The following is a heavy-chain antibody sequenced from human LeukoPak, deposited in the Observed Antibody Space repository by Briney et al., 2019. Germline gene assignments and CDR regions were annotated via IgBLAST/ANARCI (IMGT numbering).Heavy chain of an antibody. CDR1: GFTVSSNY. CDR3: AKDRPWIQLWSQQFDY. D-gene: IGHD5-18*01. CDR2: IYSGGST. J-gene: IGHJ4*02. V-gene: IGHV3-53*01. Sequence: GGSLRLSCAASGFTVSSNYMTWVRQAPGKGLEWVSVIYSGGSTYYADSVKGRFTISRDNSKNTLYLQMNSLRAEDTAVYYCAKDRPWIQLWSQQFDYWGQGTLVTVSS.